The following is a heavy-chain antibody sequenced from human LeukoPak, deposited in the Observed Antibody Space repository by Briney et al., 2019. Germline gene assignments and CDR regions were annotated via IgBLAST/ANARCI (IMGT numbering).Heavy chain of an antibody. Sequence: SETLSLTCAVYGESLSKYYWTWIRQSPGKGLEWIGEINHRGSTNLNPSLKSRVTLSVDTSKHQFSLKLTSLTAADAAVYYCASSVGSTDYWGQGTLVTVSS. CDR3: ASSVGSTDY. CDR1: GESLSKYY. CDR2: INHRGST. D-gene: IGHD1-26*01. J-gene: IGHJ4*02. V-gene: IGHV4-34*01.